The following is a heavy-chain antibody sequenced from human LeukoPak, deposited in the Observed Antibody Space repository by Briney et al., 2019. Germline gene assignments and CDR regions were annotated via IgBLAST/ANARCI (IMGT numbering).Heavy chain of an antibody. Sequence: GASVKVSCKASGYTFTSYYMHWVRQARGQRLEWIGWIVVGSGNTNYAQKFQERVTITRDMSTSTAYMELSSLRSEDTAVYYCAARRGIAVNWFDPWGQGTLVTVSS. D-gene: IGHD6-19*01. CDR2: IVVGSGNT. J-gene: IGHJ5*02. CDR1: GYTFTSYY. CDR3: AARRGIAVNWFDP. V-gene: IGHV1-58*02.